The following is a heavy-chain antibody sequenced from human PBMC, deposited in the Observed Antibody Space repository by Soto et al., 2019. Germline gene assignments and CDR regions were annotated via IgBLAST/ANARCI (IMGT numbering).Heavy chain of an antibody. J-gene: IGHJ4*02. Sequence: SETLSVTCTVSGGSVSSSIYYWGWVRQPPGKGLEWIGSVYYSGSTYYNPSLESRVTISVDKSKNQFSLKLMSLSAADTAVYYCGRLEGLATISYYFDYWGQGALVTVSS. V-gene: IGHV4-39*01. CDR1: GGSVSSSIYY. CDR2: VYYSGST. CDR3: GRLEGLATISYYFDY. D-gene: IGHD3-9*01.